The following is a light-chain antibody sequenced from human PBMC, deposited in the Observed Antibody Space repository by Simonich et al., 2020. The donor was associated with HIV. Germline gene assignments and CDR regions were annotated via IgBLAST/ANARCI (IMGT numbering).Light chain of an antibody. J-gene: IGLJ3*02. V-gene: IGLV2-14*01. CDR3: SSYTSSSRV. CDR1: SSDVGGYNY. CDR2: DVS. Sequence: QSALTQPASVSGSPGQSITISCTGTSSDVGGYNYVSWYQQKQGKAPKLMIYDVSKRPSGVSNRCSGSKSGNTASLTISGLQAEDEADYYCSSYTSSSRVFGGGTKLTVL.